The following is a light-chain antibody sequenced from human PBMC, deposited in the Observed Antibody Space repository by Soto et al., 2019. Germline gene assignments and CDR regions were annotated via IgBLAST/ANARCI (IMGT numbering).Light chain of an antibody. CDR3: QQSYSTPPT. Sequence: DIQMTQSPSSLSASVGERVTITCRASQSISSYINWYQQKPGKAPKLLIYAASSLQSGVPSRFSGSGSGTDYTLTISSLQPEDFATYYCQQSYSTPPTFGGGTKVEIK. V-gene: IGKV1-39*01. CDR1: QSISSY. CDR2: AAS. J-gene: IGKJ4*01.